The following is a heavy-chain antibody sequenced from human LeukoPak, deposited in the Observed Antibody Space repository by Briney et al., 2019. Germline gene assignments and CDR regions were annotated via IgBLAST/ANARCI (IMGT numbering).Heavy chain of an antibody. D-gene: IGHD3-10*01. J-gene: IGHJ4*02. CDR3: ARGGNRFGGFYFNY. Sequence: SQTLSLTCTVSADSLSSGGHYWAWIRQLPGKGLESIGFIHHSGSSRHNPSLKDRVDISVDASRKQFALRLSSVTAADTAIYYCARGGNRFGGFYFNYWGQGIQVIVSS. CDR1: ADSLSSGGHY. V-gene: IGHV4-31*03. CDR2: IHHSGSS.